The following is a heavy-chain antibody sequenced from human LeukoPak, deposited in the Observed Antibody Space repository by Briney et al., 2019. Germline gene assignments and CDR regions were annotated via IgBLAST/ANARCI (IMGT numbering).Heavy chain of an antibody. CDR2: ISSSGDIT. CDR1: GFTFSSYG. V-gene: IGHV3-23*01. CDR3: AKDRPNYHESNGHYYRRNGDY. D-gene: IGHD3-22*01. J-gene: IGHJ4*02. Sequence: GGSLRLSCTASGFTFSSYGMHWVRQAPGKGLEWVSAISSSGDITFYADSVKGRFTISRDNSRYTLYLQMNSLRAEDAAMYYCAKDRPNYHESNGHYYRRNGDYWGQGTLVAVSS.